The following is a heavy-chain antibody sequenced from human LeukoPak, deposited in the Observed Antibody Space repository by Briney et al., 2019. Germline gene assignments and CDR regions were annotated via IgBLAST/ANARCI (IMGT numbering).Heavy chain of an antibody. J-gene: IGHJ4*02. CDR1: RFTFRSYW. Sequence: PGGSLRLSCTASRFTFRSYWMSWIRQAPGKGLEWVANIKQDGGQIYYVDSVKGRFTISRDNAKNSLFLQMNSLRAEDTAVYYCARDKLVGDSYFEYWGQGTLVTVSS. CDR3: ARDKLVGDSYFEY. D-gene: IGHD1-26*01. V-gene: IGHV3-7*01. CDR2: IKQDGGQI.